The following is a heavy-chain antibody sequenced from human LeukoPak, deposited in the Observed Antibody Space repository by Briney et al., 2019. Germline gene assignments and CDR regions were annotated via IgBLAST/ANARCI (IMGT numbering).Heavy chain of an antibody. Sequence: SETLSLTCTVSGASIRNSTYYWGWIRQPPGKGLEWIGSLYYSGSTYYSPSLENRVTISLDTSKNQFSLKLSSVTAAGTAVYFCARLRDDNGAWYYFDSWGQGTLVTVSS. CDR3: ARLRDDNGAWYYFDS. CDR2: LYYSGST. V-gene: IGHV4-39*01. CDR1: GASIRNSTYY. J-gene: IGHJ4*02. D-gene: IGHD3-16*01.